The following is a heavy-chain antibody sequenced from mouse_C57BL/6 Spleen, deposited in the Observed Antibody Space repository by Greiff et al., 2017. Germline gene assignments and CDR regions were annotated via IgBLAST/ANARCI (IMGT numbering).Heavy chain of an antibody. J-gene: IGHJ1*03. D-gene: IGHD1-1*01. Sequence: DVHLVESGGGLVQPGGSLSLSCAASGFTFTDYYMSWVRQPPGKALEWLGFIRNKANGYTTEYSASVKGRFTISRDNSQSILYLQMNALRAEDSATYYCARILLYYYGSSYWYFDVWGTGTTVTVSS. V-gene: IGHV7-3*01. CDR1: GFTFTDYY. CDR3: ARILLYYYGSSYWYFDV. CDR2: IRNKANGYTT.